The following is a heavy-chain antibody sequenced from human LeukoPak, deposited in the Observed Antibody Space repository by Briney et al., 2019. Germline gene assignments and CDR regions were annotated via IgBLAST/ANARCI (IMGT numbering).Heavy chain of an antibody. V-gene: IGHV3-48*03. CDR2: ISSSGSTI. CDR1: GFTFSSYE. CDR3: AELGITMIGGV. D-gene: IGHD3-10*02. Sequence: GGSLRLSCAAPGFTFSSYEMKWGRQAPGEGLGWVSYISSSGSTIYYADTVTGRFTISRDNAKISLYLQMNSLGAEDTAVYYCAELGITMIGGVWGKGTTVTISS. J-gene: IGHJ6*04.